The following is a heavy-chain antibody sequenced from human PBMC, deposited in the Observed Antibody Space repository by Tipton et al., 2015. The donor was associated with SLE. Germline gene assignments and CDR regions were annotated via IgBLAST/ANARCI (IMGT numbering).Heavy chain of an antibody. CDR3: ATIPPGIAVAAKGY. CDR1: GGSFSGYY. V-gene: IGHV4-34*01. Sequence: TLSLTCAVYGGSFSGYYWSWIRQPPGKGLEWIGEINHSGSTNYNPSLKSRVTISVDTSKNQFSLKLSSVTAADTAVYYCATIPPGIAVAAKGYWGQGTLVTVSS. J-gene: IGHJ4*02. D-gene: IGHD6-19*01. CDR2: INHSGST.